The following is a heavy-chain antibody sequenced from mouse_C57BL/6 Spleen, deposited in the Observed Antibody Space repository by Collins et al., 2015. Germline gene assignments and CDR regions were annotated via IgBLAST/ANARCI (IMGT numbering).Heavy chain of an antibody. CDR3: TRENYGNPSYFDY. Sequence: QVQLQQPGAELVKPGASVKLSCKASGYTFTSYWMHWVKQRPGQGLEWIGMIHPNSGSTNYNEKFKSKATLTVDKSSSTAYMQLSSLTSEDSAVYYCTRENYGNPSYFDYWGQGTTLTVSS. D-gene: IGHD2-1*01. J-gene: IGHJ2*01. CDR1: GYTFTSYW. CDR2: IHPNSGST. V-gene: IGHV1-64*01.